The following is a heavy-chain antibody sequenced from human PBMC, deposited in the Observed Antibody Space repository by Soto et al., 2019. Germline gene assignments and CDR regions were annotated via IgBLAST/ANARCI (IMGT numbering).Heavy chain of an antibody. V-gene: IGHV4-39*01. J-gene: IGHJ3*01. CDR3: ARHEYVSSSYDLLDV. Sequence: SETLSLTCSVSGGSVTNINYFWAWIRQSPGKGLEWIANIYYTGTTFYNPSLRSRVSMTIDAPKNRFSLNLSSVTASDTALYYCARHEYVSSSYDLLDVWGRGTMVTVSS. CDR2: IYYTGTT. CDR1: GGSVTNINYF. D-gene: IGHD3-22*01.